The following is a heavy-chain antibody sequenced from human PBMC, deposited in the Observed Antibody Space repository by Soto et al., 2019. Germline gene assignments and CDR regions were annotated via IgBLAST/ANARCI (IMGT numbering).Heavy chain of an antibody. V-gene: IGHV4-34*01. CDR2: INHSGST. J-gene: IGHJ4*02. CDR1: GGSFSGYY. Sequence: SETLSLTCAVYGGSFSGYYWSWIRQPPGKGLEWIGEINHSGSTNYNPSLKSRVTISVDTSKNQFSVKLSSVTAADTAVYYCAGYGSGTTSKYYYAYWGQGTLVTVSS. CDR3: AGYGSGTTSKYYYAY. D-gene: IGHD3-10*01.